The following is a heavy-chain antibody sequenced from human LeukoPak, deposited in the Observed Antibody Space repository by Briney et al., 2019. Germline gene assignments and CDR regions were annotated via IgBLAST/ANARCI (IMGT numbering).Heavy chain of an antibody. V-gene: IGHV4-4*07. J-gene: IGHJ4*02. Sequence: CLWIRQPAGKGLEWIGRIYTSGSTNYNPSLKSRVTISIDTSKNQFSLKLSSVTAADTAVYYCARDRPGGSSLDYWGQGTLVTVSS. D-gene: IGHD6-13*01. CDR2: IYTSGST. CDR3: ARDRPGGSSLDY.